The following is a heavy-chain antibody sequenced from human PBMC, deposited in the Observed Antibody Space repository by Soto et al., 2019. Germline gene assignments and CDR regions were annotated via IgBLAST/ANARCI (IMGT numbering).Heavy chain of an antibody. D-gene: IGHD6-13*01. CDR1: GFTFNNAW. J-gene: IGHJ4*02. CDR2: IKSKTDGGTT. Sequence: EVQLVESGGGLVKLGGSLRLSCTASGFTFNNAWLSWVRQAPGKGLEWVGRIKSKTDGGTTDYAAPVKGRFTISRDDSENMLYLQMNSLKTEDTAVYYCTTGLGQQELAFDYWGQGTLLTVSS. CDR3: TTGLGQQELAFDY. V-gene: IGHV3-15*01.